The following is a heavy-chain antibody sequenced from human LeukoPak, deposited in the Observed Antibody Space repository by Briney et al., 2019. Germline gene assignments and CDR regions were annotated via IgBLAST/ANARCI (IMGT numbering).Heavy chain of an antibody. CDR2: IYYSGST. V-gene: IGHV4-59*12. D-gene: IGHD6-19*01. J-gene: IGHJ4*02. CDR1: GGSISSYY. Sequence: SETLSLTCTVSGGSISSYYWSWIRQPPGKGLEWIGYIYYSGSTNYNPSLKSRVTISVDTSKNQFSLKLSSVTAADTAVYHCARDPRIAVATLIDYWGQGTLVTVSS. CDR3: ARDPRIAVATLIDY.